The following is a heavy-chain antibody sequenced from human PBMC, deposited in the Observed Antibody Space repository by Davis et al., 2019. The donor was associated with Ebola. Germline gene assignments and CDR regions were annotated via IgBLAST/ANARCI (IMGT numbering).Heavy chain of an antibody. CDR3: ARGLGYCSGGSCYRNWFDP. D-gene: IGHD2-15*01. J-gene: IGHJ5*02. CDR1: GYTFTSYG. V-gene: IGHV1-18*01. Sequence: AASVKVSCKASGYTFTSYGISWVRQAPGQGLEWMGWISAYNGNTNYAQKLQGRVTITADESTSTAYMELSSLRSDDTAVYYCARGLGYCSGGSCYRNWFDPWGQGTLVTVSS. CDR2: ISAYNGNT.